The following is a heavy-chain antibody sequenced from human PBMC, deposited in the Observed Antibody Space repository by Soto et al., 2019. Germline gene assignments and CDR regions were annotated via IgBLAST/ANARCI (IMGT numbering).Heavy chain of an antibody. CDR1: AYTIPRYG. CDR3: AISPPADSSGLYFP. Sequence: SVNGSRKAGAYTIPRYGVSWVRQAPGQGLERMGWISAYNGNTNYAQKLQGRVTMTTDTSTSTAYMELRSLRSEDTAVYFCAISPPADSSGLYFPWGQGTMVTVSS. CDR2: ISAYNGNT. J-gene: IGHJ3*01. D-gene: IGHD6-19*01. V-gene: IGHV1-18*01.